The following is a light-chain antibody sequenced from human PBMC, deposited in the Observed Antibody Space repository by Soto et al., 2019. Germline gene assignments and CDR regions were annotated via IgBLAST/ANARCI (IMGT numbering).Light chain of an antibody. CDR2: GAS. Sequence: ETVMPQSPATLSVSPGEGATLSCRASQSVRGNLAWYQQKPGQAPRLLIYGASTRASGIPTRFSGAGSGAEFTLTISSLQSEDSAVYFCQQYNDWPRTFGGGTRVEIK. CDR3: QQYNDWPRT. CDR1: QSVRGN. V-gene: IGKV3D-15*01. J-gene: IGKJ4*01.